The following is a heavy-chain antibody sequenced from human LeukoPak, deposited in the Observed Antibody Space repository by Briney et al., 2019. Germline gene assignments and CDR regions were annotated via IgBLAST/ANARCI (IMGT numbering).Heavy chain of an antibody. CDR2: ISGSGGST. Sequence: PGGSLRLSRAASGFTFSSYAMSWVRQAPGKGLEWVSAISGSGGSTYYADSVKGRFTISRDNSKNTLYLQMNSLRAEDTAVYYCARYREPLWSGYHDAFDIWGQGTMVTVSS. V-gene: IGHV3-23*01. D-gene: IGHD3-3*01. CDR1: GFTFSSYA. CDR3: ARYREPLWSGYHDAFDI. J-gene: IGHJ3*02.